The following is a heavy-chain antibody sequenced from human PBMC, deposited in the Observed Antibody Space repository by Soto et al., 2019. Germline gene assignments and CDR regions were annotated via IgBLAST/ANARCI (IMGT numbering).Heavy chain of an antibody. CDR1: GGSISNSANH. Sequence: QVQLQESGPGLVRPSQTLSLSCTVSGGSISNSANHWSWIRQHPGEGLEWIGYIYYSGGTYYSPSRKGGVTMSIDASKNQFSLKPSSVTDADTAVYYCAKGVRGVPNWFDPWGQGTLVTVSS. V-gene: IGHV4-31*03. D-gene: IGHD3-10*01. J-gene: IGHJ5*02. CDR2: IYYSGGT. CDR3: AKGVRGVPNWFDP.